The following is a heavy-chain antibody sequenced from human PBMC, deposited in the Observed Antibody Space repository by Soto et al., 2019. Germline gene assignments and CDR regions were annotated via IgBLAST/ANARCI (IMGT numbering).Heavy chain of an antibody. Sequence: ASVKVSCKASVYTFTSYGISRVRQAPGQGIEWMGWISAYNGNTNYAQKLQGRVTMTTDTSTSTAYMELRSLRSDDTAVYYCAREFGDVGRGWFDPWGQGTLVTVSS. V-gene: IGHV1-18*01. J-gene: IGHJ5*02. CDR2: ISAYNGNT. CDR3: AREFGDVGRGWFDP. CDR1: VYTFTSYG. D-gene: IGHD2-21*01.